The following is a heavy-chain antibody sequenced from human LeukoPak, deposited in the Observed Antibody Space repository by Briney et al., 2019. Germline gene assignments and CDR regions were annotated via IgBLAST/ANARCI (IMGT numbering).Heavy chain of an antibody. Sequence: PGGSLRLSCAASGFTLSSFWMSWVRQAPGKGLEWVANIKQDGSEEYYVDSVKGRFTISRDNAKNSLYLQMNSLRAEDTAVYYCAMNAWKSSDSGRGRMDVWGQGTSVTVSS. V-gene: IGHV3-7*01. D-gene: IGHD3-10*01. CDR3: AMNAWKSSDSGRGRMDV. CDR1: GFTLSSFW. J-gene: IGHJ6*02. CDR2: IKQDGSEE.